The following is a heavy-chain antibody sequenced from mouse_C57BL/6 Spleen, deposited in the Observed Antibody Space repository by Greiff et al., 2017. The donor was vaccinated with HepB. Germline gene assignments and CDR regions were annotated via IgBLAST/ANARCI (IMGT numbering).Heavy chain of an antibody. CDR3: ASFYYDYDFAMDY. Sequence: QVQLQQSGPGLVQPSQSLSITCTVSGFSLTSYGVHWVRQSPGKGLEWLGVIWSGGSTDYNAAFISRLSISKDNSKSQVFFKMNSLQADDTAIYYCASFYYDYDFAMDYWGQGTSVTVSS. D-gene: IGHD2-4*01. CDR1: GFSLTSYG. CDR2: IWSGGST. V-gene: IGHV2-2*01. J-gene: IGHJ4*01.